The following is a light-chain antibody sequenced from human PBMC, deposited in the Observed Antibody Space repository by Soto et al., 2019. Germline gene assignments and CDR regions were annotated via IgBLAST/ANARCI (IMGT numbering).Light chain of an antibody. Sequence: EIVMTQSPATLSVSPGERATLSCRASQSVSTNLAWYQQKPGQAPRLLIYGASTRATGVPVRFSGRGSGTEFTLTISRLQSEDFAIYYCQQYDDWPPYTFGQGTKLEIK. CDR3: QQYDDWPPYT. CDR1: QSVSTN. V-gene: IGKV3-15*01. J-gene: IGKJ2*01. CDR2: GAS.